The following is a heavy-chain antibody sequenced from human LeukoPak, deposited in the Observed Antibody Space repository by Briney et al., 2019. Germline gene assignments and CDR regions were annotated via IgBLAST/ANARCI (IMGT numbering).Heavy chain of an antibody. D-gene: IGHD1-1*01. Sequence: GGSLRLSCAASALTFDDYGMHCVRQAPGKGREWVSCIRWCSGSIGYADSVKGRFTISRAKAKNSLYLQMNRQRPQDTAVYYCGKKNHLRETNGEEECVIWGRGTMVSVFS. CDR1: ALTFDDYG. CDR3: GKKNHLRETNGEEECVI. V-gene: IGHV3-9*01. J-gene: IGHJ3*02. CDR2: IRWCSGSI.